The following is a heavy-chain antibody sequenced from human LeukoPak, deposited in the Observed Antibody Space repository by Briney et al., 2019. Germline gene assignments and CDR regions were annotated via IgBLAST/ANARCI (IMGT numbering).Heavy chain of an antibody. V-gene: IGHV3-30*18. CDR3: AEDLAVAGKGPTDFDY. CDR1: GFTFSSYG. CDR2: ISKDGRNK. J-gene: IGHJ4*02. Sequence: PGGSLRLSCGASGFTFSSYGMHWVRRAPGKGLDWVAAISKDGRNKYYADSVKGRFTISRDNSRNTLSLEMNSLRSEDTAVYYCAEDLAVAGKGPTDFDYWGQGTLVTVSS. D-gene: IGHD6-19*01.